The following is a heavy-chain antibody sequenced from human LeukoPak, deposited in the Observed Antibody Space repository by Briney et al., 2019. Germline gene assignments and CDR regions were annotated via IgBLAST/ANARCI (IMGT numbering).Heavy chain of an antibody. CDR3: AREVDRSFGY. CDR1: GFRFTGFW. J-gene: IGHJ4*02. CDR2: INQESTET. V-gene: IGHV3-7*01. D-gene: IGHD2-15*01. Sequence: GGSLRLSCAASGFRFTGFWMSRVRQAPGKGPEWVANINQESTETYYVDSVRGRFTISRDNAKNSLSLQMNSLRVEDTAVYYCAREVDRSFGYWGQGNLVTVSS.